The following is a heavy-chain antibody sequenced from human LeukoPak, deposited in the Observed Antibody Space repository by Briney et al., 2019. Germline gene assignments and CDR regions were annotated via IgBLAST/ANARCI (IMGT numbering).Heavy chain of an antibody. CDR1: GYTFTSYG. CDR3: ASTRISYDYVWGSYRYFDAFDI. J-gene: IGHJ3*02. Sequence: ASVKVSCKASGYTFTSYGIRWVRQAPGQGLEWMGWISAYNGNTNYAQKLQGRVTMTTDTSTSTAYMELRSLRSDDTAVYYCASTRISYDYVWGSYRYFDAFDIWGQGTMVTVSS. CDR2: ISAYNGNT. D-gene: IGHD3-16*02. V-gene: IGHV1-18*01.